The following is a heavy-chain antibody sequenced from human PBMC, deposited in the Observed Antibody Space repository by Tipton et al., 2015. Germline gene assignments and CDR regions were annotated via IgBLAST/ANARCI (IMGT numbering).Heavy chain of an antibody. J-gene: IGHJ5*02. Sequence: GSLRLSCTVSGGSISNSNYYWGWIRQPPGKGLEWIGSLSYSGKTDYNPPLRSRVTISVDTSKNQFSLRLSSVTAADTAVYYCARSLFPETAGLENWFDPWGQGTLVTVSS. CDR3: ARSLFPETAGLENWFDP. D-gene: IGHD6-13*01. V-gene: IGHV4-39*01. CDR2: LSYSGKT. CDR1: GGSISNSNYY.